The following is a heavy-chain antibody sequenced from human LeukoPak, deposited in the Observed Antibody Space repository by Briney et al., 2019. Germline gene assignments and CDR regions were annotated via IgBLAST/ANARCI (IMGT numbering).Heavy chain of an antibody. CDR2: ISYDGSNK. CDR3: AKGPISPSGGMDV. J-gene: IGHJ6*02. D-gene: IGHD3-10*01. Sequence: GRSLRLSCAASGFTFSSYGMHWVRQAPGKGLEWVAVISYDGSNKYYADSVKGRFTISRDNSKNTLYLQMNSLRAEDTAVYYCAKGPISPSGGMDVWGQGTTVTVSS. CDR1: GFTFSSYG. V-gene: IGHV3-30*18.